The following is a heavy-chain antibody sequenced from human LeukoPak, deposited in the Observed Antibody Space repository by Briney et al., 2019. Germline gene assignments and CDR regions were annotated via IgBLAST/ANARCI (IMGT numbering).Heavy chain of an antibody. CDR2: INPNNGDT. CDR3: ARERGGDCYFDY. D-gene: IGHD2-21*01. CDR1: GYTLSNYH. V-gene: IGHV1-46*01. J-gene: IGHJ4*02. Sequence: ASVKVSCKASGYTLSNYHMNWVRQAPGQGLEWMGTINPNNGDTNYSPKFQGRVTMTRDTSTSTVYMELSSLRSEDTAVYYSARERGGDCYFDYWGQGTLVTVSS.